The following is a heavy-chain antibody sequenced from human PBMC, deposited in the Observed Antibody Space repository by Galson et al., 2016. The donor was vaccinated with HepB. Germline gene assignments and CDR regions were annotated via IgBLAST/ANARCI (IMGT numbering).Heavy chain of an antibody. V-gene: IGHV3-30*18. CDR2: ISSDGNNK. J-gene: IGHJ4*02. CDR3: AKGRGGMTPNGGSYGTDC. Sequence: SLRLSCAASEFTFSNYGMHWVRQAPGKGLEWVAVISSDGNNKYYADSVKGRFTISRDNSESTLYLEMNSLRTDDTAVYYCAKGRGGMTPNGGSYGTDCWGQGTLVTVSS. CDR1: EFTFSNYG. D-gene: IGHD1-26*01.